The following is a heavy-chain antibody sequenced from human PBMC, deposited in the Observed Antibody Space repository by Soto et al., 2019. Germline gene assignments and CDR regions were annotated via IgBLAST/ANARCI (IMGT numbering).Heavy chain of an antibody. CDR1: GFTFSSYA. V-gene: IGHV3-23*01. J-gene: IGHJ4*02. CDR2: VSASGGTT. Sequence: EVQLLESGGGFVQPGGSLRLSCAASGFTFSSYAMSWVRQAPGKGLEWVSAVSASGGTTYYAASVQGRFTISRDNSKNTLSLQMNSLRVEDTAIYYCAKDRTSWHTGGFDYWGQGTLVTVSS. CDR3: AKDRTSWHTGGFDY. D-gene: IGHD6-13*01.